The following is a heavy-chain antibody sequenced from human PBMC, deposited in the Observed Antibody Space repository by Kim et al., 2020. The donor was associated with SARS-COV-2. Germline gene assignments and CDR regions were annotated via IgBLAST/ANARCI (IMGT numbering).Heavy chain of an antibody. CDR2: ISYDGSNN. V-gene: IGHV3-30-3*01. D-gene: IGHD2-2*01. J-gene: IGHJ4*02. CDR3: VRGRMPGYYFDY. CDR1: GFSFSRFV. Sequence: GGSLRLSCAASGFSFSRFVIHWVRQAPGKGLQWVAVISYDGSNNYYTDSVKGRFTISRDNSKNTLYLQMNSLTVEDTAVYYCVRGRMPGYYFDYWGQGILVTVSS.